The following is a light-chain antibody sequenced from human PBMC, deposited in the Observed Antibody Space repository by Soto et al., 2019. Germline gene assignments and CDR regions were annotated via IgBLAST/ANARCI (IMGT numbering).Light chain of an antibody. CDR1: QSVSRNN. Sequence: EIVLTQSPGTLSLSPGERATLSCRASQSVSRNNLAWYQQKPGQAPRLLIYGASSRATGIPDRLIGGGSGTDFTLTIARLEPEDFAVYYCQHYDSSPLTFGGGTKVEI. V-gene: IGKV3-20*01. CDR2: GAS. J-gene: IGKJ4*01. CDR3: QHYDSSPLT.